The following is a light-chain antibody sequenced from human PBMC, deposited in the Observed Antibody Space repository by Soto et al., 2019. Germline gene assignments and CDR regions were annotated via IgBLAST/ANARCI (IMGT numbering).Light chain of an antibody. CDR3: LQDTYWPCT. V-gene: IGKV2-30*01. CDR1: QSLLYSDGDTY. CDR2: KVS. Sequence: DTVMTQSPLSLSVPLGQSASISCRSSQSLLYSDGDTYLNWYHQRPGQSPRRLIHKVSQRDSGVPDRISGSGSGTDFTLAISRVESADVGVYYCLQDTYWPCTFGQGTKVDI. J-gene: IGKJ1*01.